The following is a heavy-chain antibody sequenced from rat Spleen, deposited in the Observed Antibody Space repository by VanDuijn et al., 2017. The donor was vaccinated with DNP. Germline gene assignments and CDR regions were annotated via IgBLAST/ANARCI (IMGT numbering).Heavy chain of an antibody. CDR3: VGRPPPTRGPFDY. J-gene: IGHJ2*01. V-gene: IGHV5-31*01. D-gene: IGHD1-4*01. Sequence: EVQLVESGGGPVQPGRSLKLSCVASGFIFSNYWMTWIRQAPGKGLEWVASISNTGDNTYHSDSVKGRFSLSRDNAKSTLYLQVNSLRSEDTATYYCVGRPPPTRGPFDYWGQGVTVTVSS. CDR2: ISNTGDNT. CDR1: GFIFSNYW.